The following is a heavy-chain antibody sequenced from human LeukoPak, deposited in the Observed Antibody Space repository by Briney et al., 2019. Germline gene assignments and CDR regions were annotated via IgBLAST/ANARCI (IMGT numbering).Heavy chain of an antibody. CDR2: INPSGGST. Sequence: ASVKLSCKASGYTFTSYYMHWLRQAPGQGLEWMGIINPSGGSTSYAQKFQGRVSMTRDTSTSTDYLELRRLRSEDTAVYYCARAKLLRDAFDIWGQGTMVTVSS. J-gene: IGHJ3*02. CDR1: GYTFTSYY. V-gene: IGHV1-46*01. D-gene: IGHD2-15*01. CDR3: ARAKLLRDAFDI.